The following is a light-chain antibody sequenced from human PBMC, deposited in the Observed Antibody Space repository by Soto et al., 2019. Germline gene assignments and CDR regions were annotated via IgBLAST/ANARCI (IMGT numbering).Light chain of an antibody. Sequence: DIQMTQSPASLSASVGDKVTITCRASQRISHYLTWYQHKPGKAPRLLIYAGSTLQSGVPSRFSGSGYGTDFTLTISSLQPEDVATYYCQQSYSTLDYTFGQGTKVEIK. CDR2: AGS. J-gene: IGKJ2*01. V-gene: IGKV1-39*01. CDR1: QRISHY. CDR3: QQSYSTLDYT.